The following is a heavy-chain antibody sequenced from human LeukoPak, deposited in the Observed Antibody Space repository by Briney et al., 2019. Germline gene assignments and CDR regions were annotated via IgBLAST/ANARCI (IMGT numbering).Heavy chain of an antibody. CDR1: GFTFSNYW. CDR3: ARIGSRDGYTVDY. D-gene: IGHD5-24*01. Sequence: GGSLRLSXAASGFTFSNYWMSWVRQAPGKGLEWVANIKQDGSGKYYMDSVKGRFTISRDSAKNSLYLQMNSLRVEDTAVYYCARIGSRDGYTVDYWGPGTLVTVSS. CDR2: IKQDGSGK. V-gene: IGHV3-7*01. J-gene: IGHJ4*02.